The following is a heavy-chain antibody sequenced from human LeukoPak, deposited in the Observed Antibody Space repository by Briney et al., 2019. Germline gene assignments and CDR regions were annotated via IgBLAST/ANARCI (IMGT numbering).Heavy chain of an antibody. J-gene: IGHJ6*03. D-gene: IGHD3-22*01. V-gene: IGHV4-34*01. Sequence: PSETLSLTCAVYGGSFSGYYWSWIHQPPGKGLEWIGEINHSGSTNYNPSLKSRVTISVDTSKNQFSLKLSSVTAAGTAVYYCARGRMIVVVTYYYYYKDVWGKGTTVTVSS. CDR3: ARGRMIVVVTYYYYYKDV. CDR1: GGSFSGYY. CDR2: INHSGST.